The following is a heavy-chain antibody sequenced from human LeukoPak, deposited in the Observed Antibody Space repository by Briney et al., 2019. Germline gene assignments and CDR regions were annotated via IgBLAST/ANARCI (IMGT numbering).Heavy chain of an antibody. Sequence: SETLSLTCTVSGGSISNYYWSWIRQPPGKGLEWIGYIYYSGSTNYNPSLKSRVTISVDTSKNQFSLKLSSVTAADTVVYYCARGRSSTSLNYYYYYMDVWGKGTTVTVSS. J-gene: IGHJ6*03. CDR1: GGSISNYY. CDR2: IYYSGST. D-gene: IGHD2-2*01. CDR3: ARGRSSTSLNYYYYYMDV. V-gene: IGHV4-59*01.